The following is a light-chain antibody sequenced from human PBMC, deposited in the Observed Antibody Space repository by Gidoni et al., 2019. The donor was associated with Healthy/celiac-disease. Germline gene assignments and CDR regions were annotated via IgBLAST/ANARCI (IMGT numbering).Light chain of an antibody. V-gene: IGKV1-39*01. J-gene: IGKJ1*01. Sequence: DIQMTHSPSSLSASVGDRVTITCRASQSISSYLNWYQQKPGKATKLLIYAASSLQSGVPSRFSGSGSGTDFTLTISSLQPEDVATYYCQQSYSTLPWTFGQGTKVEIK. CDR1: QSISSY. CDR2: AAS. CDR3: QQSYSTLPWT.